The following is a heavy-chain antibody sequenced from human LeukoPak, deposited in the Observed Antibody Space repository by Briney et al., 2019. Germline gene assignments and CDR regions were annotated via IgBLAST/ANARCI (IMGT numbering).Heavy chain of an antibody. J-gene: IGHJ5*02. CDR1: GFTFNTYS. CDR2: IDSSGGYM. D-gene: IGHD2-21*02. V-gene: IGHV3-21*04. CDR3: AKGEVYCGGDCPILS. Sequence: GGSLRLSCEASGFTFNTYSMNWARQAPGKGLEWVSSIDSSGGYMFYADSVKGRFTISRDNSKNTLYLQMNSLRAEDTAVYYCAKGEVYCGGDCPILSWGQGTLVTVSS.